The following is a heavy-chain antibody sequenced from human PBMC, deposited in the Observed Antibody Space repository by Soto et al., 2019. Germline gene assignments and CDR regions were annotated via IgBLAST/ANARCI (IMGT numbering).Heavy chain of an antibody. Sequence: PSETLSLTCSVSGGPISSGAYFWTWIRQHPGKGLEWIGYIYYSGSTNYNPSLKSRVTISVDTSKNQFSLKLSSVTAADTAVYYCARVWGGAFDFWGQGTMVTVSS. CDR1: GGPISSGAYF. J-gene: IGHJ3*01. CDR2: IYYSGST. CDR3: ARVWGGAFDF. D-gene: IGHD3-10*01. V-gene: IGHV4-61*08.